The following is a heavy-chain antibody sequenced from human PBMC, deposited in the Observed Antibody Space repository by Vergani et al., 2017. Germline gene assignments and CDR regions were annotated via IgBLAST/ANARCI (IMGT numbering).Heavy chain of an antibody. D-gene: IGHD4-23*01. Sequence: QVQLVQSGAEVKKPGASVKVSCKASGYTFTSYAMHWVRQAPGQRLEWMGWISAYNGNTNYAQKLQGRVTMTTDTSTSTAYMELRSLRSDDTAVYYCARAPSLDYGGNFRNYYGMDVWGQGTTVTVSS. CDR2: ISAYNGNT. CDR3: ARAPSLDYGGNFRNYYGMDV. CDR1: GYTFTSYA. J-gene: IGHJ6*02. V-gene: IGHV1-3*01.